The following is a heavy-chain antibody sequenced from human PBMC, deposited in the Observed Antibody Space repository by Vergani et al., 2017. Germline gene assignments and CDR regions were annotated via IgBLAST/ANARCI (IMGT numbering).Heavy chain of an antibody. V-gene: IGHV1-69*01. CDR3: ARSLWYGDPNHNWFDP. D-gene: IGHD4-17*01. Sequence: QVQLVQSGAEVKKPGSSVKVACKASGGTFSSYAISWVRQAPGQGLEWMGGIIPIFGTANYAQKFQGRVTITADESTSTAYMELSSLRSEDTAVYYCARSLWYGDPNHNWFDPWGQGTLVTVSS. CDR2: IIPIFGTA. CDR1: GGTFSSYA. J-gene: IGHJ5*02.